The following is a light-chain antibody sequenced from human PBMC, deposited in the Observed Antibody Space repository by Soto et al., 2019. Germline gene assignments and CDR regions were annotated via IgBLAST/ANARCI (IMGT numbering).Light chain of an antibody. Sequence: EIFLVQSPATLSLSPGDRATLSCRASQSVGSYLAWYQHKPGRAPRLLISDASNRATGIPARFSGSGSGTDFTLTISRLEPEDFAVYYCQQYGSSPITFGQGTRLEIK. CDR3: QQYGSSPIT. CDR1: QSVGSY. V-gene: IGKV3-20*01. J-gene: IGKJ5*01. CDR2: DAS.